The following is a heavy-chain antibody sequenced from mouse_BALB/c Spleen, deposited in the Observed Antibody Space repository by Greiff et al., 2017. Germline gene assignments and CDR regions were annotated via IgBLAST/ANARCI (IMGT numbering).Heavy chain of an antibody. CDR3: ARHRGNWDGGYFDY. V-gene: IGHV5-12-2*01. CDR1: GFTFSSYT. D-gene: IGHD4-1*01. CDR2: ISNGGGST. Sequence: EVQLVESGGGLVQPGGSLKLSCAASGFTFSSYTMSWVRQTPEKRLEWVAYISNGGGSTYYPDTVKGRFTISRDNAKNTLYLQMSSLKSEDTAMYYCARHRGNWDGGYFDYWGQGTTLTVSS. J-gene: IGHJ2*01.